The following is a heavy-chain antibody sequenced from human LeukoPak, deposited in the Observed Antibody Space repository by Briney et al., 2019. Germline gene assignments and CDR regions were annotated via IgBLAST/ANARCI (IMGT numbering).Heavy chain of an antibody. Sequence: ASVKVSCKSSGYTFTDYYMHWVRQAPGQGLEWMGIINPSGGSTSYAQKFQGRVTMTRDMSTSTVYMELSSLRSEDTAVYYCARDGGYNEVPDYWGQGTLVTVSS. J-gene: IGHJ4*02. D-gene: IGHD5-24*01. CDR2: INPSGGST. CDR1: GYTFTDYY. CDR3: ARDGGYNEVPDY. V-gene: IGHV1-46*01.